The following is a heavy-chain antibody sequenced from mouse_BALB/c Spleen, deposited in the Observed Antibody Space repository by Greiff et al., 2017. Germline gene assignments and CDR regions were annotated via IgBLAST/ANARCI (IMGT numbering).Heavy chain of an antibody. J-gene: IGHJ1*01. Sequence: EVKLVESGGGLVKPGGSLKLSCAASGFTFSSYAMSWVRQSPEKRLEWVAEISSGGSYTYYPDTVTGRFTISRDNAKNTLYLEMSSLRSEDTAMYYCAREGEYGNYGGYFDVWGAGTTVTVSS. CDR3: AREGEYGNYGGYFDV. CDR1: GFTFSSYA. CDR2: ISSGGSYT. D-gene: IGHD2-10*02. V-gene: IGHV5-9-4*01.